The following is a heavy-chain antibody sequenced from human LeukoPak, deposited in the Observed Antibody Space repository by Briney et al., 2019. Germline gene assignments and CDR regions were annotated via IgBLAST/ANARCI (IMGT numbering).Heavy chain of an antibody. V-gene: IGHV3-23*01. Sequence: GGSLRLSCAASGFTFTAYAMSWVRQAPGKGLEWVSAISGSAYYTSYADSVKGRFTISRDNSKNTLYLQMNSLRAGDTAVYYCARGGGSYLFQHWGQGTLVTVSS. CDR2: ISGSAYYT. CDR3: ARGGGSYLFQH. D-gene: IGHD1-26*01. J-gene: IGHJ1*01. CDR1: GFTFTAYA.